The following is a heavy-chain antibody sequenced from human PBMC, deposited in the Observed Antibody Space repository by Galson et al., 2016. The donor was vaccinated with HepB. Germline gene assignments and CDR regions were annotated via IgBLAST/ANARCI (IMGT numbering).Heavy chain of an antibody. D-gene: IGHD1-26*01. V-gene: IGHV4-61*01. CDR1: GGSVSGPRDY. CDR3: ARGGSYESGWFDP. CDR2: IDYSGST. Sequence: SETLSLTCTVSGGSVSGPRDYLSWLRQPPGRELEWIGYIDYSGSTIYNPSLKSRVTLSFNASRNKISLKMDSVTTADTAVYYCARGGSYESGWFDPWGQGTLVTVS. J-gene: IGHJ5*02.